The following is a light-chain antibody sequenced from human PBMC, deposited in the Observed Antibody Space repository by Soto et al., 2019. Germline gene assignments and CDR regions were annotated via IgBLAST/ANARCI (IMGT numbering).Light chain of an antibody. CDR2: EVT. J-gene: IGLJ1*01. Sequence: QCVLTQPASLSGSPGQSITISCTGTIGDIGSYNRVSWYQQHPGKAPKLIIYEVTDRPSGVSNRFSGSKSGNTASLTISGLQAEDEAEYYCSSYTNINTRACVFGTGTKVTVL. V-gene: IGLV2-14*01. CDR3: SSYTNINTRACV. CDR1: IGDIGSYNR.